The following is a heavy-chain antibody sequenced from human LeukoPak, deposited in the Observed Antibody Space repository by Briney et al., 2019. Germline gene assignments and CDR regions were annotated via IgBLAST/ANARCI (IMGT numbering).Heavy chain of an antibody. V-gene: IGHV4-39*01. CDR1: GGSVSINTYF. J-gene: IGHJ4*02. CDR2: VNFSGNT. CDR3: AKPPQPPTFGLYYFDY. Sequence: SETLSLTCTVSGGSVSINTYFWGWIRQSPGKGLEWIGTVNFSGNTYYNPSFQSRLTLSIDTSRNQFSLKLTSATAADTAVYYCAKPPQPPTFGLYYFDYWGQGILVTVSS. D-gene: IGHD3-16*01.